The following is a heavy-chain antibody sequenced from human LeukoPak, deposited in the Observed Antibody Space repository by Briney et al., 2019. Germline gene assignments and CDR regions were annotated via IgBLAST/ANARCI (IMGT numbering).Heavy chain of an antibody. CDR3: ARAGLRSFDY. J-gene: IGHJ4*02. CDR1: GGSFSGYY. CDR2: INHSGST. D-gene: IGHD4-17*01. Sequence: SETLSLTCAVYGGSFSGYYWSWIRQPPGKGLEWIGEINHSGSTNYNPSLKSRVTISVDTSKNQFSLKLSSVTAADTAVYYCARAGLRSFDYWGPGTLVTVS. V-gene: IGHV4-34*01.